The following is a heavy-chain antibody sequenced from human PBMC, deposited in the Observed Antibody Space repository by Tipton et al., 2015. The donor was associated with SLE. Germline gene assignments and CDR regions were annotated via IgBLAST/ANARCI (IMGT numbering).Heavy chain of an antibody. J-gene: IGHJ4*02. D-gene: IGHD3-22*01. CDR3: ASKYFYDSDGLRY. CDR2: IYSSDSA. Sequence: TLSLTCSVSGGSMSGFYWNWIRQPPGKGLEWIGCIYSSDSADYNPSLNSRVSISLDMSKNQFSLRLTSATAADTAVYYCASKYFYDSDGLRYWGQGTLVTVSS. CDR1: GGSMSGFY. V-gene: IGHV4-59*01.